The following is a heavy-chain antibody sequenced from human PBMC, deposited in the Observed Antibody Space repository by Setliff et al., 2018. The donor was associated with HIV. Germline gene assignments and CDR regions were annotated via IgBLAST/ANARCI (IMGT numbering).Heavy chain of an antibody. V-gene: IGHV3-74*01. CDR2: INSDGSST. J-gene: IGHJ4*02. D-gene: IGHD2-15*01. CDR3: ARDISYGGNGN. CDR1: GFSFSNYW. Sequence: GGSLRLSCAASGFSFSNYWMHWVRQAPGKGLVWVSRINSDGSSTSYADSVKGRFTISRDNAKNTLYLQMNSLRAEDTAVYYCARDISYGGNGNWGQGTLVTVSS.